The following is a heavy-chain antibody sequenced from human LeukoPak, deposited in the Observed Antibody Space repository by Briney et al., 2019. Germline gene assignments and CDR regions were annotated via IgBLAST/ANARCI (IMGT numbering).Heavy chain of an antibody. V-gene: IGHV3-23*01. Sequence: PGGPLRLSCAASGFTFSSYAMSWVRQAPGKGLEWVSAISGSGGSTYYADSVKGRFTISRDNSKNTLYLQMNSLRAEDTAVYYCAKGQGDSSGYYYYYYYGMDVWGQGTTVTVSS. J-gene: IGHJ6*02. CDR3: AKGQGDSSGYYYYYYYGMDV. CDR2: ISGSGGST. CDR1: GFTFSSYA. D-gene: IGHD3-22*01.